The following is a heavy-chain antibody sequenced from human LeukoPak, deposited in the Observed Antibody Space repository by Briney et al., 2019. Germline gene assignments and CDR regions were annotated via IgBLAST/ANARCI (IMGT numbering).Heavy chain of an antibody. CDR2: ISWNSGSI. V-gene: IGHV3-9*01. J-gene: IGHJ4*02. D-gene: IGHD1-26*01. Sequence: PGGSLRLSCAASGFTFDDYAMHWVRQAPGKGLEWVSGISWNSGSIGYADSVKGRFIISRDNAKNSLYLQMNSLRAEDTALYYCAKDSGSYSPLALDYWGQGTLVTVSS. CDR3: AKDSGSYSPLALDY. CDR1: GFTFDDYA.